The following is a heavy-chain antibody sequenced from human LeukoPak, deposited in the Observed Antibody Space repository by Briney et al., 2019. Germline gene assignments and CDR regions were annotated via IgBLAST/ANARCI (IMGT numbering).Heavy chain of an antibody. V-gene: IGHV4-34*01. J-gene: IGHJ6*03. CDR2: INHSGST. CDR3: ARPVVRGVIAASMDV. CDR1: GGSFSGYY. Sequence: SETPSLTCAVYGGSFSGYYWSWIRQPPGKGLEWIGEINHSGSTNYNPSLKSRVTISVDTSKNQFSLKLSSVTAADTAVYYCARPVVRGVIAASMDVWGKGTTVTVSS. D-gene: IGHD3-10*01.